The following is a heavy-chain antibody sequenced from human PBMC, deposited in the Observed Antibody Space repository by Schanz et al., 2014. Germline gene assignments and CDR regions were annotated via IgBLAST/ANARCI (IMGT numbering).Heavy chain of an antibody. CDR1: GYTFTGYY. J-gene: IGHJ4*02. CDR3: ARSMIEVAAFDY. D-gene: IGHD3-22*01. Sequence: QVQLMQSGAEVKKPGASVKVSCKASGYTFTGYYMHWVRQAPGQGLQWMGRINPNSGDTDYAHNFHGRVTMTRDTSISTAYMELSRLRSDDTAVYYCARSMIEVAAFDYWGQGTLVTVSS. CDR2: INPNSGDT. V-gene: IGHV1-2*06.